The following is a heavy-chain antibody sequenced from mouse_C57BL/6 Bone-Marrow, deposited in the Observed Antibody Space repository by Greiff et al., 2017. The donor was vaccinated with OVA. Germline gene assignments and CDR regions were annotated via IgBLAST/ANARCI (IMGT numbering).Heavy chain of an antibody. CDR1: GFTFSSYT. CDR3: ARDYYGSRSPSYYAMDY. J-gene: IGHJ4*01. V-gene: IGHV5-9*01. D-gene: IGHD1-1*01. Sequence: EVQLQESGGGLVKPGGSLKLSCAASGFTFSSYTMSWVRQTPEKRLEWVATISGGGGNTYYPDSVKGRFTISRDNAKNTLYLQMSSLRSEDTALYYCARDYYGSRSPSYYAMDYWGQGTSVTVSS. CDR2: ISGGGGNT.